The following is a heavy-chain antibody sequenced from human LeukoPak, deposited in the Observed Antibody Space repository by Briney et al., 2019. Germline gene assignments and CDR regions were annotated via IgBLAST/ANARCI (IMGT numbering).Heavy chain of an antibody. CDR1: GFTLSSYR. V-gene: IGHV3-21*01. Sequence: GGSLRLSCAASGFTLSSYRMNWVRQAPGKGLEWVSSISTSSSYIYYADSVKARFTISRDNAKNSLYLQMNSLRAGDTAVYYCARDYGDYFLDYWGQGTLVTVSS. J-gene: IGHJ4*02. CDR2: ISTSSSYI. CDR3: ARDYGDYFLDY. D-gene: IGHD4-17*01.